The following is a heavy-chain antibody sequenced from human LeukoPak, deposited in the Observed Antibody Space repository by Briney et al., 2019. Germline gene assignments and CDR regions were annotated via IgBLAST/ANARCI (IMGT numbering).Heavy chain of an antibody. CDR1: GGSISSGDYY. V-gene: IGHV4-30-4*08. J-gene: IGHJ6*03. D-gene: IGHD3-3*01. Sequence: SQTLSLTCTVSGGSISSGDYYWSWIRQPPGKGLEWIGYIYYSGSTYYNPSLKSRVTISVDTSKNQSSLKLSSVTAADTAVYYCARDRARANYDFWSGYLVGMCMDVWGKGTTVTVSS. CDR3: ARDRARANYDFWSGYLVGMCMDV. CDR2: IYYSGST.